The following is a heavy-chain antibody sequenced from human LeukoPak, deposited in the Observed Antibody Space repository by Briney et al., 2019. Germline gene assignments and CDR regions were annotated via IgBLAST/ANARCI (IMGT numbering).Heavy chain of an antibody. CDR3: AKEGRPNSGGGFYDY. Sequence: GGSLRLSCVASGFSFSNYAMGWVRQAPGKGLEWVATVNEGGGRTYYADSVQGRFTMSRDNSRNTLYLQMNSLRVEDTAIYYCAKEGRPNSGGGFYDYWGQGTLVSVSS. V-gene: IGHV3-23*01. CDR2: VNEGGGRT. D-gene: IGHD5-12*01. CDR1: GFSFSNYA. J-gene: IGHJ4*02.